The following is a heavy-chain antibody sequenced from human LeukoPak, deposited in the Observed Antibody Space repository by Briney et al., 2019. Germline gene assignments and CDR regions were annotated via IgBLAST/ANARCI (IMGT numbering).Heavy chain of an antibody. Sequence: SESLSLTCTVAGGSISSYCWRWVRQPAGKGRECIAYIYYSGPSIYPPSLKSPVTISVDTSKNHFSLKLSSPTAADTAVYYCARGYSYGFFVFWGQGTLVTVSS. CDR2: IYYSGPS. J-gene: IGHJ4*02. CDR3: ARGYSYGFFVF. CDR1: GGSISSYC. V-gene: IGHV4-59*01. D-gene: IGHD5-18*01.